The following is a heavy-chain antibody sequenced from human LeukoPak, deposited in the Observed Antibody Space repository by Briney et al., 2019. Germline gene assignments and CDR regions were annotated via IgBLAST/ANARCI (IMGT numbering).Heavy chain of an antibody. CDR1: GYTFTSYG. Sequence: ASVKVSCKASGYTFTSYGISWVRQAPGQGLEWMGWISAYNGNTNYAQKLQGRVTMTTDTSTSTAYMELSRLRSDDTAVYYCAVATYYDFWSGYYRIDYWGQGTLVTVSS. J-gene: IGHJ4*02. V-gene: IGHV1-18*01. CDR2: ISAYNGNT. D-gene: IGHD3-3*01. CDR3: AVATYYDFWSGYYRIDY.